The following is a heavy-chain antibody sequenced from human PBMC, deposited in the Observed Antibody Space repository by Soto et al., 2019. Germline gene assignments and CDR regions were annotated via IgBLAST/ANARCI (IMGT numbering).Heavy chain of an antibody. D-gene: IGHD3-16*01. J-gene: IGHJ6*02. Sequence: QVQLEQSGDEVKKPGASVKVSSKSSDYIFVNDGIAWVRQAPGQGLEWKGWISPYTGNTHSATKVQGRLTMTTDTSTSTAYMDLGSLTSDDTAVYYCVMVDNYVTPTPQDVWGQETTVTVSS. CDR3: VMVDNYVTPTPQDV. CDR1: DYIFVNDG. CDR2: ISPYTGNT. V-gene: IGHV1-18*01.